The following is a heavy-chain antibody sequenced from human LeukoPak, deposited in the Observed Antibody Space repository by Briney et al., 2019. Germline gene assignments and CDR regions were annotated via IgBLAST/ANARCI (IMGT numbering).Heavy chain of an antibody. D-gene: IGHD3-3*01. V-gene: IGHV4-59*01. Sequence: PSETLSLTCTVAGRSISSYYWSWIRQPPGKGLEWIGYIYYSGSTNYNPSLKRRVTISVDMSKSQFSLKLSSVTAADTAVYYCARGFYDFWSGYSLRGGALYNWFDPWGQGTLVTVSS. J-gene: IGHJ5*02. CDR1: GRSISSYY. CDR2: IYYSGST. CDR3: ARGFYDFWSGYSLRGGALYNWFDP.